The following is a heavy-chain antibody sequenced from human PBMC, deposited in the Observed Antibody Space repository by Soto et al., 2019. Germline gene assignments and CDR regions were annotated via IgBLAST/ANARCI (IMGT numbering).Heavy chain of an antibody. D-gene: IGHD1-20*01. J-gene: IGHJ3*02. CDR1: GFTFSSYS. Sequence: GGSLRLSCAASGFTFSSYSMNWVRQAPGKGLEWVSYISSSSSTIYYADSVKGRFTISRDNAKNSLYLQMNSLRAEDTAVYYCARDRLGYNWNDAFDIWGQGTMVTVSS. CDR2: ISSSSSTI. V-gene: IGHV3-48*04. CDR3: ARDRLGYNWNDAFDI.